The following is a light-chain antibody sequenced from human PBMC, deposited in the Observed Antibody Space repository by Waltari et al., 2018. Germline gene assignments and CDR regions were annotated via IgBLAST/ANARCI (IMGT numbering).Light chain of an antibody. J-gene: IGLJ3*02. CDR2: KKN. CDR1: DSNIGNNY. CDR3: AAWDNSLSTGV. V-gene: IGLV1-51*01. Sequence: QSVLTQPPSVSAAPGQKVTISCSGSDSNIGNNYVSWYQQLPGTAPKVLIYKKNSRLSGTPERVSCSQSGTSATLAITALQTEDEADYCCAAWDNSLSTGVFGGRTKLTVL.